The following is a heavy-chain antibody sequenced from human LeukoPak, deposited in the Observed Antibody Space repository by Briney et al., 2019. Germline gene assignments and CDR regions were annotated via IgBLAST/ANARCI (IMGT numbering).Heavy chain of an antibody. CDR3: AGAHYSSGWYVGQGYYFDY. CDR2: IYSGGST. J-gene: IGHJ4*02. D-gene: IGHD6-19*01. CDR1: GFTVSSNY. V-gene: IGHV3-66*02. Sequence: GGSLRLSCAASGFTVSSNYMSWVRQAPGKGLEWVSVIYSGGSTYYADSVKGRFTISRDNSKNTLYLQMNSLRAEDTAVYYCAGAHYSSGWYVGQGYYFDYWGQGTLVTVSS.